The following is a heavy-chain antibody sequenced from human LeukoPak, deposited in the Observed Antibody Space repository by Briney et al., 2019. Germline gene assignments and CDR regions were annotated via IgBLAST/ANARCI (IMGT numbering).Heavy chain of an antibody. D-gene: IGHD3-10*01. Sequence: SGGSLRFSWAAFGLTSTNYAVHWVGQVPGKGLGWVDLISYDGSNKNYADSVKGRLTISRDNSKNTLYLQMNSLRAEDTAVYYCARDRYYGSGSYYPDYWGRGTLVTVSS. CDR1: GLTSTNYA. CDR2: ISYDGSNK. J-gene: IGHJ4*02. CDR3: ARDRYYGSGSYYPDY. V-gene: IGHV3-30-3*01.